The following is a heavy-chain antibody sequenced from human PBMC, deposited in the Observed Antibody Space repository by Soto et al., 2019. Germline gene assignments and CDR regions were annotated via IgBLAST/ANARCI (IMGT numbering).Heavy chain of an antibody. Sequence: ASVKVSCKASGYTFTGYYMHWVRQAPGQGLEWMGWINPNSGGTNYAQKFQGWVTMTRDTSISTAYMELSRLRSDDTAVYYCARSFYCSSTSCPYYYYYYGMDVWGQGTTVTVSS. J-gene: IGHJ6*02. CDR2: INPNSGGT. V-gene: IGHV1-2*04. CDR3: ARSFYCSSTSCPYYYYYYGMDV. CDR1: GYTFTGYY. D-gene: IGHD2-2*01.